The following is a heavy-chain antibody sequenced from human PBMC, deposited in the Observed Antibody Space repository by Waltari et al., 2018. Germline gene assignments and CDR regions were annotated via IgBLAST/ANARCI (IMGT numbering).Heavy chain of an antibody. CDR3: ARDQGGYSKPNYFDY. D-gene: IGHD1-26*01. V-gene: IGHV3-7*01. Sequence: EVQLVESGGGLVQPGGSLRLSCAGSGFTLSSYWMCWVRQAPGKGLEWVANIKQDGSEKYYVDSVKGRFTISRDNAKNSLYLQMNSLRAEDTAVYYCARDQGGYSKPNYFDYWGQGTLVTVSS. CDR1: GFTLSSYW. J-gene: IGHJ4*02. CDR2: IKQDGSEK.